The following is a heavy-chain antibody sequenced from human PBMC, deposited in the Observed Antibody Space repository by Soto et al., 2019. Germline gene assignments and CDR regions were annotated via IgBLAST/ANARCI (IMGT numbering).Heavy chain of an antibody. V-gene: IGHV1-18*01. D-gene: IGHD3-9*01. CDR3: ARVGLRYFDWLLGDDY. Sequence: EASVKVSCKASGYTFTSYGISWVRQAPGQGLEWMGWISAYNGDTNYAQKLQGRVTMTTDTSTSTAYMELRSLRSDDTAVYYCARVGLRYFDWLLGDDYWGQGTLVTVSS. CDR1: GYTFTSYG. CDR2: ISAYNGDT. J-gene: IGHJ4*02.